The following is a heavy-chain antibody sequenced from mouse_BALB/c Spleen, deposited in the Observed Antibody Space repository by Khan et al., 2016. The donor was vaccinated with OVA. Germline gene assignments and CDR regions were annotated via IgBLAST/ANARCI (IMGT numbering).Heavy chain of an antibody. Sequence: QVQLKASGAELARPGASVKLSCKTSGYTFTDYYINWVKQRTGQGLEWIGEVYPGTGNTYSNEKFKGKATLTADKSYSNVYMQLSSLTSEDSSVDFCARWGGNYKYDYALDYWGQGTSVTVSS. D-gene: IGHD2-1*01. V-gene: IGHV1-77*01. CDR2: VYPGTGNT. CDR1: GYTFTDYY. CDR3: ARWGGNYKYDYALDY. J-gene: IGHJ4*01.